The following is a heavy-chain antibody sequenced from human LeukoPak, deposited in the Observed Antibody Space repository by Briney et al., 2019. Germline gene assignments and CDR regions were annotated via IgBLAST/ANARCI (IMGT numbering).Heavy chain of an antibody. V-gene: IGHV3-21*01. CDR1: GFTFSGYS. Sequence: GGSLRLSCAASGFTFSGYSMNWVRQAPGKGLEWVSSISSSSYIYYADSVKGRFTISRDNAKNSLYLQMNSLRAEDTAVYYCARGADMSPEYWGQGTLVTVSS. J-gene: IGHJ4*02. CDR3: ARGADMSPEY. CDR2: ISSSSYI.